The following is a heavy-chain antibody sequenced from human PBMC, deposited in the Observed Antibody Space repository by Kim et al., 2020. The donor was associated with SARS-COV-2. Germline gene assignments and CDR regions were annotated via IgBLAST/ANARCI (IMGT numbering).Heavy chain of an antibody. J-gene: IGHJ6*04. CDR3: ARERLLDYDILTGCTKGGDYYYGMDV. CDR2: INHSGGST. V-gene: IGHV1-46*01. Sequence: ASVKVSCKASGYTFSNYYMQWVRQAPGQGLEWMGIINHSGGSTSYAQKFQGRVTMTRDTSTSTVYMDLSSLRSEDTAVYYCARERLLDYDILTGCTKGGDYYYGMDVGGEGPRLPVPS. CDR1: GYTFSNYY. D-gene: IGHD3-9*01.